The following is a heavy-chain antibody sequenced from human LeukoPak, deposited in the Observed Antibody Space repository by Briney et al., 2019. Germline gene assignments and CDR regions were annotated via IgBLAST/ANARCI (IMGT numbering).Heavy chain of an antibody. CDR3: ARGYSSSYPVDY. Sequence: GGSLRLSCAASGFTFSRYWMSWVRQAPGKGLEWVANIKQDGSEKYYVDSVKGRFTISRDNAKNSLFLQMNSLRAEDTAVYYCARGYSSSYPVDYWGQGTLVTVSS. J-gene: IGHJ4*02. CDR2: IKQDGSEK. V-gene: IGHV3-7*01. CDR1: GFTFSRYW. D-gene: IGHD6-6*01.